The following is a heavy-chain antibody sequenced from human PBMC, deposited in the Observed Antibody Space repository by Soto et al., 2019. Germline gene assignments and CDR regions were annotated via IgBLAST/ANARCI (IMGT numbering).Heavy chain of an antibody. V-gene: IGHV4-59*08. D-gene: IGHD1-1*01. CDR3: ARHYPIGNNWNYFDY. J-gene: IGHJ4*02. Sequence: SETLSLTCSVSGGSISSYYWGWIRQPPGKGLEWIGYISYTGSTDYSPSLKSRVTISVDTSKNQFSLEVRSVTAADTAIYFCARHYPIGNNWNYFDYWGRGTLVTVSS. CDR2: ISYTGST. CDR1: GGSISSYY.